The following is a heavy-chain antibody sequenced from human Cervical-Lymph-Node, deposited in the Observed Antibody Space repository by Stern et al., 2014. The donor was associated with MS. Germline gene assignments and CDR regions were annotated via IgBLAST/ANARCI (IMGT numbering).Heavy chain of an antibody. D-gene: IGHD2-8*02. CDR1: GDSISSYTHY. V-gene: IGHV4-39*01. CDR2: VYYSGAT. J-gene: IGHJ4*02. CDR3: AKHACTGAACPFDL. Sequence: QLQESGPGLVKPSETLSLTCAVSGDSISSYTHYWAWIRQPPGKGLEWIGSVYYSGATYYNPPLRIPVTISVDTSKNHFPRGLNSVPAADTAVYYCAKHACTGAACPFDLWGQGTLVTVSS.